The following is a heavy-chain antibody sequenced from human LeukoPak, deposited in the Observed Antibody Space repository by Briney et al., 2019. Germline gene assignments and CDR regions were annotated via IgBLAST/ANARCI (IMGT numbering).Heavy chain of an antibody. Sequence: SETLSLTCTVSGGSISSGGYYWSWIRQHPGKGLEWIGYIYYSGSTYYNPSLKSRVTISVDTSKNQFSLKLSSVTAADTAVYYCARAPLYYDILTGYYGAWTSDAFDIWGQGTMVTVSS. D-gene: IGHD3-9*01. V-gene: IGHV4-31*03. CDR1: GGSISSGGYY. CDR2: IYYSGST. CDR3: ARAPLYYDILTGYYGAWTSDAFDI. J-gene: IGHJ3*02.